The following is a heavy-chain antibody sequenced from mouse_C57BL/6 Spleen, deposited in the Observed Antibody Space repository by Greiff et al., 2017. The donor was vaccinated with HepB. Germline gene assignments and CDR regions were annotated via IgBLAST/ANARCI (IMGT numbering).Heavy chain of an antibody. J-gene: IGHJ2*01. D-gene: IGHD1-1*01. CDR2: ISYDGSN. CDR1: GYSITSGYY. CDR3: ARDYGFYFDY. Sequence: EVQRVESGPGLVKPSQSLSLTCSVTGYSITSGYYWNWIRQFPGNKLEWMGYISYDGSNNYNPSLKNRNSITRDTSKNQFFLKLNSVTTEDTATYYCARDYGFYFDYWGQGTTLTVSS. V-gene: IGHV3-6*01.